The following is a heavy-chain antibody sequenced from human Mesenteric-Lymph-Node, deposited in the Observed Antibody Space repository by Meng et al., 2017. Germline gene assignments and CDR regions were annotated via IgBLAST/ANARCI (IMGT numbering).Heavy chain of an antibody. V-gene: IGHV3-48*03. D-gene: IGHD5-18*01. CDR2: ISTSGSTK. Sequence: GESLKISCAASGFTFSSYEMNWVRQAPGKGLEWVSYISTSGSTKSYADSVKGRFTVSRDNAKNSLYLQLSSLSAEDTAVYYCARRGYSYGYYYYGLDVWGQGTTVTVSS. J-gene: IGHJ6*02. CDR1: GFTFSSYE. CDR3: ARRGYSYGYYYYGLDV.